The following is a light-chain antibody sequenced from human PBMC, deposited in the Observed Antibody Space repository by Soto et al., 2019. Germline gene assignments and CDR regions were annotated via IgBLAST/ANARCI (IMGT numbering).Light chain of an antibody. J-gene: IGLJ1*01. Sequence: QAVVTQPPSVSGAPGQRVTISCTGSSSNIGAGYDVHWYQQLPGTAPKLLIYDNTNRPSGVPDRFSGSKSGTSASLATTGLQAEDEADDYCQSYDRSLSGSRVFGTGTKLTVL. CDR1: SSNIGAGYD. CDR2: DNT. V-gene: IGLV1-40*01. CDR3: QSYDRSLSGSRV.